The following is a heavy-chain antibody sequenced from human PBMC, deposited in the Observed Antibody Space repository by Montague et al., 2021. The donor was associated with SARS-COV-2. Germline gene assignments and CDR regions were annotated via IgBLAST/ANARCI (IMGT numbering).Heavy chain of an antibody. D-gene: IGHD1-1*01. J-gene: IGHJ3*02. CDR3: ARHRSNAGSFDI. Sequence: HYTGTTSYNASLKSRLTISVDTTENQFSLKMTSVTASDTAVYYCARHRSNAGSFDIWGIGTMVTVSS. V-gene: IGHV4-39*01. CDR2: HYTGTT.